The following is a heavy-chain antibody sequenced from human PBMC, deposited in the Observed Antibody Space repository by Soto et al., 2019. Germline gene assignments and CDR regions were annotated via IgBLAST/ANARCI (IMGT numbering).Heavy chain of an antibody. Sequence: GGSLRLSCAASGFTFSSYSMNWVRQAPGKGLEWVSSISSSSSYIYYADSVKGRFTISRDNAKNSLYLQMNSLRAEDTAVYYCARGSGRTTVTTNFDYWGQGTLVTVSS. D-gene: IGHD4-17*01. V-gene: IGHV3-21*01. CDR3: ARGSGRTTVTTNFDY. CDR2: ISSSSSYI. J-gene: IGHJ4*02. CDR1: GFTFSSYS.